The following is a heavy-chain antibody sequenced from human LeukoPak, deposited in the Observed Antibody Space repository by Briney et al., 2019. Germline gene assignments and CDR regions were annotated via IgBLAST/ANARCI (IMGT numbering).Heavy chain of an antibody. CDR1: GFTFSNYA. CDR2: IKQDGSEK. J-gene: IGHJ6*02. D-gene: IGHD4-17*01. V-gene: IGHV3-7*01. CDR3: ARDRLAVTYGNYYYYGMDV. Sequence: GGSLRLSCAASGFTFSNYAMSWVRQAPGKGLEWVANIKQDGSEKYYVDSVKGRFTISRDNAKNSLYLQMNSLRAEDTAVYYCARDRLAVTYGNYYYYGMDVWGQGTTVTVSS.